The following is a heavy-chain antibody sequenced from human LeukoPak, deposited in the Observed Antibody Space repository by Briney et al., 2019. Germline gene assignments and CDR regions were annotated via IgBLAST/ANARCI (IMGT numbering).Heavy chain of an antibody. Sequence: PGGSLRLSCAASGFTFSSYAMSWVRQAPGKGLEWVSAISGSGGSTYYADSVKGRFTIYRDNSKNTLYLRMNSLRAEDTAVYYCAKATVRAIPPAEFDYWGQGTLVTVSS. CDR2: ISGSGGST. D-gene: IGHD2-21*01. V-gene: IGHV3-23*01. CDR1: GFTFSSYA. J-gene: IGHJ4*02. CDR3: AKATVRAIPPAEFDY.